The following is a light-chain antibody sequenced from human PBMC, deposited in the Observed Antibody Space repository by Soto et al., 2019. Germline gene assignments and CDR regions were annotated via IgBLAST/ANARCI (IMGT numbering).Light chain of an antibody. CDR2: GAS. J-gene: IGKJ1*01. Sequence: ETVLTQSPGTLSLSPGERATLSCRASQSVSSSYLAWYQQKPGQAPSLLIYGASSRATGIPDRFSGSGSGTDFTLIISRLEPEDFAVYYCQQYGSSPRTFGQGTKVEIK. CDR3: QQYGSSPRT. CDR1: QSVSSSY. V-gene: IGKV3-20*01.